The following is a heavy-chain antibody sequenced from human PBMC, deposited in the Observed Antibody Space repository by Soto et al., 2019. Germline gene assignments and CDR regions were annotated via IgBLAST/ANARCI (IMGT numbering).Heavy chain of an antibody. V-gene: IGHV4-31*03. CDR3: ASNHYYDSSGQGWFDP. Sequence: QVQLQESGPGLVKPSQTLSLTCTVSGGSISSGGYYWSWIRQHPGKGLEWIGYIYYSGSTYYNPSLKSRVTRSVDTAKNQFSLKLSAVTAADTDVYYCASNHYYDSSGQGWFDPWCQGTLVTVSS. CDR1: GGSISSGGYY. J-gene: IGHJ5*02. CDR2: IYYSGST. D-gene: IGHD3-22*01.